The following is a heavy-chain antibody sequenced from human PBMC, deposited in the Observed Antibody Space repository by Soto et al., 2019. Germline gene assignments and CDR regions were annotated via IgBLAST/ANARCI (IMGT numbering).Heavy chain of an antibody. Sequence: GGSLRLSCVASGFTFDTYGIHWVRQAPGKGLQWVALISYEGSNTYYADSVRGRFTISRDNSENTLYLQMNTLRPEDTGLYYCARVTPGNNLYYFSGLDFWGQGTSVPVSS. V-gene: IGHV3-30-3*01. CDR2: ISYEGSNT. D-gene: IGHD1-1*01. J-gene: IGHJ6*02. CDR3: ARVTPGNNLYYFSGLDF. CDR1: GFTFDTYG.